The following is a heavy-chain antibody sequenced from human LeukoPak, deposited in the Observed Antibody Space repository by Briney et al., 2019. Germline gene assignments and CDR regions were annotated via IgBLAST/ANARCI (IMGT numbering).Heavy chain of an antibody. V-gene: IGHV3-53*01. CDR2: IYSGGST. CDR1: GFTVSSNY. CDR3: AALKDPYYFDY. J-gene: IGHJ4*02. Sequence: GGSLRLSCAASGFTVSSNYMSWVRQARGKGLEWVSVIYSGGSTYYADSVKGRFTISRDNSKNTLYLQMNSLRAEDTAVYYCAALKDPYYFDYWGQGTLVTVSS.